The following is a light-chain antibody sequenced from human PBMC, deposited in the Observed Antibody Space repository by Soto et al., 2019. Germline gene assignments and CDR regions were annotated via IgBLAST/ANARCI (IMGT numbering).Light chain of an antibody. CDR3: QQYNNWPPPLT. CDR2: GAS. Sequence: EIVMTQSPATRSVSPGERATLSGRDSQSVSSNLAWYQQKPGQAPRLLIYGASTRATGIPARFSGSGSGTEFTLTISSLQSEDFAVYYCQQYNNWPPPLTFGGGTKVEI. CDR1: QSVSSN. J-gene: IGKJ4*01. V-gene: IGKV3-15*01.